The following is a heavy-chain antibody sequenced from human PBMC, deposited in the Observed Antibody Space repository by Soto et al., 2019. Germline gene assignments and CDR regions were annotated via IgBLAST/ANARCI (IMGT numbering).Heavy chain of an antibody. D-gene: IGHD3-10*01. CDR2: IIPIFGTA. J-gene: IGHJ6*02. Sequence: GASVKVSCKASGGTFSSYAISWVRQAPGQGLEWMGGIIPIFGTANYAQKFQGRVTITADESTSTAYMELSSLRSEDTAVYYCARDFVRSGSARENYYYGMDVWGQGTTVT. CDR3: ARDFVRSGSARENYYYGMDV. V-gene: IGHV1-69*13. CDR1: GGTFSSYA.